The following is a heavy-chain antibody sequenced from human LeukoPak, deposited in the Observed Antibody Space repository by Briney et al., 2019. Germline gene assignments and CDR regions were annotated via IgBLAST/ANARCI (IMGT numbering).Heavy chain of an antibody. V-gene: IGHV4-34*01. Sequence: SETLSLTCAVYGGSFGGYYWNWIRQPPGKGLEWIGEINHSGSTNYNPSLKSRVTISVDTSKNQFSLRLSSVTAADTAVYYCARVPVAATRRYFDYWGQGTLVTVSS. CDR3: ARVPVAATRRYFDY. J-gene: IGHJ4*02. CDR2: INHSGST. CDR1: GGSFGGYY. D-gene: IGHD2-15*01.